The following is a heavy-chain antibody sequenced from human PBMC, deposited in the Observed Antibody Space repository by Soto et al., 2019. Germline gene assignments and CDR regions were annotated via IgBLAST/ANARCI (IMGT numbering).Heavy chain of an antibody. V-gene: IGHV3-48*02. Sequence: EVQLVESGGGLVQPGGSLRVSCAASGFTFSRSNMNWVRQTPGKGLEWVSYITSSSSTIFYADSVKGRFTISRDNAKNSLYLQMNSLRDEDTCVYYCARDNGIEGSFDPWGQGTLVTVSS. J-gene: IGHJ5*02. CDR2: ITSSSSTI. CDR1: GFTFSRSN. CDR3: ARDNGIEGSFDP.